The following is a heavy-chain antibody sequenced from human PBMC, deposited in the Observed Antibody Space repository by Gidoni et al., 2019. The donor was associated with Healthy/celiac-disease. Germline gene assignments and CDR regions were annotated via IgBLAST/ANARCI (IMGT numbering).Heavy chain of an antibody. J-gene: IGHJ6*02. Sequence: QVQLQPWAAGLLKHSGILSLTCAVYGGSCSGYYWRWIRQPPGKGLEWIGEINHSGSTIYNPSLKSRVTISVDTSKNQFSLKLSSVTAADTAVYYCARLYSSKGGDVWGQGTTVTVSS. CDR1: GGSCSGYY. CDR2: INHSGST. V-gene: IGHV4-34*01. CDR3: ARLYSSKGGDV. D-gene: IGHD6-13*01.